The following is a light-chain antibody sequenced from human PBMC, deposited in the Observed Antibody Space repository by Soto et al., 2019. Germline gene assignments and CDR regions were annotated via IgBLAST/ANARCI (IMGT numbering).Light chain of an antibody. CDR2: GNS. CDR1: SSNIGAGYD. J-gene: IGLJ1*01. V-gene: IGLV1-40*01. Sequence: SVLARPPSVSGAAGQGFTISCPGSSSNIGAGYDVHWYQQLPGTAPKLLIYGNSDRPSGVPDRFSGSKSDTSASLAITGLQAEDEADYYCQSYDNSLSAFVFGTGTKVTVL. CDR3: QSYDNSLSAFV.